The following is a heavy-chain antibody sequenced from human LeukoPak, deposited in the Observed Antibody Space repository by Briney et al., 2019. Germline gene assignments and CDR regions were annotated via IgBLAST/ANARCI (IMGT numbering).Heavy chain of an antibody. Sequence: GASXKVSCKASGYTFTSYYMHWVRQAPGQGLEWMGIINPSGGSTSYAQKLQGRVTINTDTYTSTAYMELRSLRSDDTAVYYCARTPTRLWYYYYYMDVWGKGTTVTVSS. CDR1: GYTFTSYY. J-gene: IGHJ6*03. V-gene: IGHV1-46*01. CDR2: INPSGGST. D-gene: IGHD3-16*01. CDR3: ARTPTRLWYYYYYMDV.